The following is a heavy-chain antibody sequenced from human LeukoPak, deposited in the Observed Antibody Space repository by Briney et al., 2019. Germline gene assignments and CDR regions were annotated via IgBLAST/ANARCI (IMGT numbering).Heavy chain of an antibody. CDR1: GYTFTGYY. V-gene: IGHV1-2*02. CDR3: ARKRGLLWFGELSDNWFDP. Sequence: ASVKVSCKASGYTFTGYYMHWVRQAPGQGLEWMGWINPNSGGTNYAQKFQGRVTMTRDTSISTAYMELSRLRSDDTAVYYCARKRGLLWFGELSDNWFDPWGQGTLVTVSS. J-gene: IGHJ5*02. CDR2: INPNSGGT. D-gene: IGHD3-10*01.